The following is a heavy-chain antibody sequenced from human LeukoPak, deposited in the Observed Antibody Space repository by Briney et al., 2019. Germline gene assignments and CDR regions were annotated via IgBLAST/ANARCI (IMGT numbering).Heavy chain of an antibody. V-gene: IGHV3-48*04. D-gene: IGHD5-24*01. Sequence: GGSLRLSCAASGFSFSSSSMNWVRQAPGKGLEWASHITTSSSTIYADSVKGRFAISRDNAKNSLYLQMNTLRAEDTAVYYCAREGTGREDDAFDIWGQGTMVTVSS. CDR1: GFSFSSSS. J-gene: IGHJ3*02. CDR3: AREGTGREDDAFDI. CDR2: ITTSSSTI.